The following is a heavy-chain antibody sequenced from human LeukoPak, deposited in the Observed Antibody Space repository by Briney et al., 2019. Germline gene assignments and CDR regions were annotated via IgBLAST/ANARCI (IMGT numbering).Heavy chain of an antibody. V-gene: IGHV3-30-3*01. CDR2: ISYDGSNK. CDR1: GFTFSSYA. CDR3: ARDRGVFYGSISFDY. D-gene: IGHD3-10*01. Sequence: PGGSLRLSCAASGFTFSSYAMHWVRQAPGKGLEWVAVISYDGSNKYYADSVKGRFTISRDNSKNTLYLQMNSLRAEDTAVYYCARDRGVFYGSISFDYWGQGTLVTVSS. J-gene: IGHJ4*02.